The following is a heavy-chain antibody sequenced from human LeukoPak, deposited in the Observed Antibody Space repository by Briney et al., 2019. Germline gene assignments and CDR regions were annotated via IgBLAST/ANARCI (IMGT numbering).Heavy chain of an antibody. J-gene: IGHJ4*02. D-gene: IGHD3-10*01. CDR2: IYYSGST. V-gene: IGHV4-59*01. CDR1: GGSISTYY. Sequence: SETLSLTCTVSGGSISTYYGNWIRQAPGKGLEWIGYIYYSGSTNYNPSLKSRVTISVDTSKNQFSLKLSSVTAADTAVYFCARDGYYGSGSHTAYFDYWGQGTLVTVSS. CDR3: ARDGYYGSGSHTAYFDY.